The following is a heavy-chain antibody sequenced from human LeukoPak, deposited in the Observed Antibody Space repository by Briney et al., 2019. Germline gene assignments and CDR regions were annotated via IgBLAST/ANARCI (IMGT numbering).Heavy chain of an antibody. CDR2: IYYSGNT. D-gene: IGHD3-10*01. CDR1: GVSISSSNSY. J-gene: IGHJ4*02. CDR3: ARSSYGSGSYIDY. Sequence: SETLSLTCTVSGVSISSSNSYWGWIRQPPGKGLEWIGSIYYSGNTYYNPSLKSRVTISVDTSKNQFSLKLSSVTAADTAVYYCARSSYGSGSYIDYWGQGTLVTVSS. V-gene: IGHV4-39*01.